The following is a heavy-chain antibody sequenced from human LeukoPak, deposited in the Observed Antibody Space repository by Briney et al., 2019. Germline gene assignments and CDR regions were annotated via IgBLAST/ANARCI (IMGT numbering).Heavy chain of an antibody. CDR2: IKQDGSEK. D-gene: IGHD6-13*01. Sequence: GGALRLSCAASGFTLSSYWMSWVRQAPGKGLEWVANIKQDGSEKYYVDSVKGRFTISRDNAKNSLYLQMNSLRAEDTAVYYCARGEYSSSWYSPGTIDYWGQGTLVTVSS. V-gene: IGHV3-7*01. J-gene: IGHJ4*02. CDR1: GFTLSSYW. CDR3: ARGEYSSSWYSPGTIDY.